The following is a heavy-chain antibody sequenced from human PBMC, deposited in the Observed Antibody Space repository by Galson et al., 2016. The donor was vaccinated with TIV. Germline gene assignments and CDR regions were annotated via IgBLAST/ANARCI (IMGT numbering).Heavy chain of an antibody. CDR3: EHRHMTRSTGSDAFDM. J-gene: IGHJ3*02. V-gene: IGHV2-5*02. CDR1: GFSLSTSGVG. CDR2: IYWDDDN. Sequence: PALVKPTQTLTLTCSFSGFSLSTSGVGVAWIRQPPGKALEWLGLIYWDDDNNYRPSLKNRLTITKDTSKNQVVLTMTNMDPVDTATYSCEHRHMTRSTGSDAFDMWGRGTMVIVSS. D-gene: IGHD3-9*01.